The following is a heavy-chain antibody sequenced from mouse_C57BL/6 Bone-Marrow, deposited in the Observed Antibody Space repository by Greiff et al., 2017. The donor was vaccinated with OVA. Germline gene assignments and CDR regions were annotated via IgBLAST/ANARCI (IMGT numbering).Heavy chain of an antibody. J-gene: IGHJ1*03. CDR3: VYYGSSYGYFDV. CDR2: IDPSDSYT. D-gene: IGHD1-1*01. V-gene: IGHV1-50*01. CDR1: GYTFTSYW. Sequence: QVHVKQPGAELVKPGASVKLSCKASGYTFTSYWMQWVKQRPGQGLEWIGEIDPSDSYTNYNQKFKGKATLTVDTSSSTAYMQLSSLTSEDSAVYYCVYYGSSYGYFDVWGTGTTVTVSS.